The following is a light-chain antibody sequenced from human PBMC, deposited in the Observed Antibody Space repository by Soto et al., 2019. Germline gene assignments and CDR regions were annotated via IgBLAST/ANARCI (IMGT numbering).Light chain of an antibody. Sequence: QSVLTQPASVSGSPGQSITISCAGTSSDVGSHPLVSWYQQHPGKAPKLMISEDTKRPSGVSNRFSGSKSGNMASLIISGLQAEDEADYYCCAFTSAGTWVFGGGTKLTVL. V-gene: IGLV2-23*01. J-gene: IGLJ3*02. CDR2: EDT. CDR3: CAFTSAGTWV. CDR1: SSDVGSHPL.